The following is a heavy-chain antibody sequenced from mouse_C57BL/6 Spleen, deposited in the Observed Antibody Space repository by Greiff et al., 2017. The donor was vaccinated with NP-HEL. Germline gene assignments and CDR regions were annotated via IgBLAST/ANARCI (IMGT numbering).Heavy chain of an antibody. CDR1: GYTFTSYW. CDR2: IDPSDSET. J-gene: IGHJ3*01. V-gene: IGHV1-52*01. CDR3: ATHDYGSLWFAY. D-gene: IGHD1-1*01. Sequence: QVQLQQPGAELVRPGSSVKLSCTASGYTFTSYWMHWVKQRPIQGLEWIGNIDPSDSETHYNQKFKDKATLTVDKSSSTAYMQLSSLTSEDSAVYYCATHDYGSLWFAYWGQGTLVTVSA.